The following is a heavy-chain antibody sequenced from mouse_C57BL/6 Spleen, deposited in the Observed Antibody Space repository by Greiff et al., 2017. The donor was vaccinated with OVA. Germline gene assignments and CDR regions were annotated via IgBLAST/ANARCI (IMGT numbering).Heavy chain of an antibody. CDR1: GYTFTSYW. CDR2: IDPSDSYT. CDR3: ALGRGYFDV. J-gene: IGHJ1*03. V-gene: IGHV1-69*01. Sequence: QVQLQQSGAELVMPGASVKLSCKASGYTFTSYWMHWVKQRPGQGLEWIGEIDPSDSYTNYNQKFKGKSTLTVDKSSSTAYMQLSSLTSEDSAVYYCALGRGYFDVWGTGTTVTVSS. D-gene: IGHD4-1*01.